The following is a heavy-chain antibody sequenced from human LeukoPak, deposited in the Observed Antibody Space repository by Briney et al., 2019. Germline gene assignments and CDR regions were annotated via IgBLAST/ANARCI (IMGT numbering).Heavy chain of an antibody. CDR2: ISSSSSYI. CDR3: ARTYYYDSSKGDSFDY. Sequence: GGSLRLSCAASGFTFSTYSMNWVRQAPGKGLEWVSSISSSSSYIYYADSVKGRFTISRDNAKNSLYLQMNSLRAEDTAVYYCARTYYYDSSKGDSFDYWGQGTLVTVSS. CDR1: GFTFSTYS. D-gene: IGHD3-22*01. J-gene: IGHJ4*02. V-gene: IGHV3-21*01.